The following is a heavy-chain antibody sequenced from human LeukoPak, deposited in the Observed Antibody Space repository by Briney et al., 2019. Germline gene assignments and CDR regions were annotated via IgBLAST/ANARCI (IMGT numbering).Heavy chain of an antibody. V-gene: IGHV3-23*01. CDR2: ISGSGGST. J-gene: IGHJ4*02. Sequence: GGSLRLSCAASGFTFSSYAMSWVRQAPGEGLEWVSAISGSGGSTYYADSVKGRFTISRDNSKNTLYLQMHSLRAEDTAVYYCAKDQYSSGAMGGYWGQGTLVTVSS. D-gene: IGHD6-19*01. CDR1: GFTFSSYA. CDR3: AKDQYSSGAMGGY.